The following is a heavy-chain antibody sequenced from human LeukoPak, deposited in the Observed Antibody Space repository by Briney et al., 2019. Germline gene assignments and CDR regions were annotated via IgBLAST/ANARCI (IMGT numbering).Heavy chain of an antibody. CDR3: ASPNEYDYVWGSYRFDY. CDR2: MNLNMGKT. V-gene: IGHV1-8*01. D-gene: IGHD3-16*02. J-gene: IGHJ4*02. Sequence: ASVKVSCEPSGDTSSIYDTDYGCDSPGQGLEWIWWMNLNMGKTAYTQTLQGGVAMNRNTSISTAYMEMSSLRSEGTAVYYCASPNEYDYVWGSYRFDYWGQGTLVTVSS. CDR1: GDTSSIYD.